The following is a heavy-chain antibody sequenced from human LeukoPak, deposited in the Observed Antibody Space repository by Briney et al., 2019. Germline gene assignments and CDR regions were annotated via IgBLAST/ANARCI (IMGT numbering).Heavy chain of an antibody. CDR3: ARNAKYSGSYNYGYFDY. CDR1: GYTFTGYY. V-gene: IGHV1-2*02. CDR2: INPNSGGT. Sequence: ASVKVSCKASGYTFTGYYIHWVRQAPGQGLEWMGWINPNSGGTNYAQKFQGRVTMTRDTSISTAYMELSRLRSDDTAVYYCARNAKYSGSYNYGYFDYWGQGTLVTVSS. D-gene: IGHD1-26*01. J-gene: IGHJ4*02.